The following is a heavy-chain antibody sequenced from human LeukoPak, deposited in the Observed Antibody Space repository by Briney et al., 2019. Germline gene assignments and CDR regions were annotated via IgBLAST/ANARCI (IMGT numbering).Heavy chain of an antibody. CDR2: ISGGGIST. Sequence: PGRSLRLSCAASGFTFSSYAMSWVRQAPGKGLEWVSGISGGGISTYYADSVKGRFTISRDNSKNTLYLQMNSLRAEDTAVYYCAKTGIDRRVFGELFDYWGQGTLVTVSS. D-gene: IGHD3-10*02. J-gene: IGHJ4*02. CDR3: AKTGIDRRVFGELFDY. CDR1: GFTFSSYA. V-gene: IGHV3-23*01.